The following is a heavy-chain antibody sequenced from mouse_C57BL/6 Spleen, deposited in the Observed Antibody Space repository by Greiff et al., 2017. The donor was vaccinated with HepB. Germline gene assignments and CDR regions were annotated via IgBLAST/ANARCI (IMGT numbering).Heavy chain of an antibody. Sequence: VKLMESGPGLVAPSQCLSITCTVSGFSLTSYGVHWVRQPPGKGLEWLVVIWSDGSTTYNSALKSRLSISKDNSKSQVFLKMNSLHTDDTAMYYCARHGYDSFDYWGQGTTLTVSS. CDR3: ARHGYDSFDY. CDR2: IWSDGST. J-gene: IGHJ2*01. D-gene: IGHD2-2*01. CDR1: GFSLTSYG. V-gene: IGHV2-6-1*01.